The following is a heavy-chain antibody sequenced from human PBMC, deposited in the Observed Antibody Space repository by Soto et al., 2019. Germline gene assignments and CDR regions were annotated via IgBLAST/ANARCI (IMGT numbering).Heavy chain of an antibody. CDR3: ARCLWFGVGGNWFDP. D-gene: IGHD3-10*01. J-gene: IGHJ5*02. CDR2: IYYSGST. CDR1: GCSISSSSYY. Sequence: SETLSLTCTVSGCSISSSSYYWGWIRQPPGKGLEWIGSIYYSGSTYYNPSLKSRVTISVDTSKNQFSLKLSSVTAADTAVYYCARCLWFGVGGNWFDPWGRGTLVTVSS. V-gene: IGHV4-39*01.